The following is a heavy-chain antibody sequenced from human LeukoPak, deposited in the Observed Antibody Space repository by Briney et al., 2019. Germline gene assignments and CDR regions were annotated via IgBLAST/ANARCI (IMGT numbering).Heavy chain of an antibody. D-gene: IGHD6-19*01. J-gene: IGHJ4*02. CDR2: ISSSGSTI. CDR3: ARGLRYSSGWYYFDY. V-gene: IGHV3-48*03. Sequence: PGGSLRLSCAASGFTFSSYEMNWVRQAPGKGLEWVSYISSSGSTIYYADSVKGRFTISRDNSKNTLYLQMNSLRVEDTAVYYCARGLRYSSGWYYFDYWGQGTLVTVSS. CDR1: GFTFSSYE.